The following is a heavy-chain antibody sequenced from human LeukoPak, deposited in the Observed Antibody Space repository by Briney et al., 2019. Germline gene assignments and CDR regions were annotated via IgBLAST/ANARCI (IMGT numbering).Heavy chain of an antibody. CDR1: GFTFSSYK. D-gene: IGHD2-15*01. Sequence: PGGSLRLSCAASGFTFSSYKMHWVRQAPGKGLEWVSYISSSDSTTYYADSVKGRFTISRDNSKNTLYLQMNSLRPEDTAVYYCVKDTPLGGWGQGALVTVSS. V-gene: IGHV3-48*03. CDR2: ISSSDSTT. J-gene: IGHJ4*02. CDR3: VKDTPLGG.